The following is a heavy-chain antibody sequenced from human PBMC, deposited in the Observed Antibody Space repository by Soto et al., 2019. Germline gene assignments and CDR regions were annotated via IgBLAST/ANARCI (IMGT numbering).Heavy chain of an antibody. D-gene: IGHD6-6*01. CDR3: ARRGTISSAHHFDH. Sequence: QVQLVESGGGLVKPGGSLRLSCAASGFTFSGYNMSWIRQAPGKGLEWVSYITSSGSNTFDAESVKGRFTISRDNTMNLLYLQMNSLSAEDTAVYYCARRGTISSAHHFDHWVQGTRVTVSS. CDR2: ITSSGSNT. J-gene: IGHJ4*02. CDR1: GFTFSGYN. V-gene: IGHV3-11*01.